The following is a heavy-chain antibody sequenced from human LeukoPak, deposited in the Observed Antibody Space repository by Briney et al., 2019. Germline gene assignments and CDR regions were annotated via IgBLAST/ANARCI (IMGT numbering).Heavy chain of an antibody. J-gene: IGHJ4*02. CDR2: ISSSSSTI. Sequence: GGSLRLSCAASGFTFSSYSMNWVRQAPGKGLEWVSYISSSSSTIYYADSVKGRFTISRDNAKNSLYLQMNSLRAEDTAVYYCAREFKQHTNDYWGQGTLVTVSS. CDR3: AREFKQHTNDY. CDR1: GFTFSSYS. V-gene: IGHV3-48*04. D-gene: IGHD6-13*01.